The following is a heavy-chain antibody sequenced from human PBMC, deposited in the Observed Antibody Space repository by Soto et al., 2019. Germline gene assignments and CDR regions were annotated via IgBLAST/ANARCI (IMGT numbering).Heavy chain of an antibody. Sequence: QPWGSLRLSCTTSGFTFFDYAIILSRHSPFKWLEWVVVIRSKAYGGTTDYAASVKGRFTISRDDSKSIAYLQMNSLKSEDTGVYYCTKYTYTSRYAYYGMDVWGHGTTVTVSS. V-gene: IGHV3-49*03. CDR1: GFTFFDYA. CDR2: IRSKAYGGTT. D-gene: IGHD6-13*01. J-gene: IGHJ6*02. CDR3: TKYTYTSRYAYYGMDV.